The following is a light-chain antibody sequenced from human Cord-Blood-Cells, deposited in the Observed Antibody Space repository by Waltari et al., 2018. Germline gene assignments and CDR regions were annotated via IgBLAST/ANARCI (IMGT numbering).Light chain of an antibody. CDR1: SSNIGAGYD. CDR3: QSYDSSLSGSV. Sequence: QSVLTQPPSVSGAPGQRVTISCTGSSSNIGAGYDVHWYHQLPVTPPNLLINGNSNRPSGVPDRFSGSKSGTSASLAITGLQAEDEADYYCQSYDSSLSGSVFGGGTKLTVL. V-gene: IGLV1-40*01. J-gene: IGLJ2*01. CDR2: GNS.